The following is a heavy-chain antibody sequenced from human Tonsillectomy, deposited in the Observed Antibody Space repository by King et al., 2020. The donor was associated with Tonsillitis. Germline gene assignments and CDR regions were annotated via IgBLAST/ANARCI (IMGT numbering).Heavy chain of an antibody. D-gene: IGHD3-3*01. Sequence: VQLVESGGGLVQPGRSLRLSCAASGFTFDDYAMHWVRQAPGKGLEWVSGISWNSGRIGYADSVQGRFTISRDNAKNFLYLQMNSLRAEDTALYYCAKDGPGYDFWSNYWSAMDVWGQGTTVTVSS. J-gene: IGHJ6*02. CDR2: ISWNSGRI. V-gene: IGHV3-9*01. CDR3: AKDGPGYDFWSNYWSAMDV. CDR1: GFTFDDYA.